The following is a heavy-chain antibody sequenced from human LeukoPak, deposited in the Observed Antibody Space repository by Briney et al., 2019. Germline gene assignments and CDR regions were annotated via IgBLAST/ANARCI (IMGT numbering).Heavy chain of an antibody. CDR1: GYTFTGYY. J-gene: IGHJ4*02. CDR3: ARGVHTDCGGNSGSFDY. Sequence: ASVKVSCKASGYTFTGYYMHWVRQAPGQGLEWLGWINPNSGGTNYAQKFQGWVTMTRDTSISTAYMELSRLRSDDTAVYYCARGVHTDCGGNSGSFDYWGQGTLVTVSS. CDR2: INPNSGGT. V-gene: IGHV1-2*04. D-gene: IGHD4-23*01.